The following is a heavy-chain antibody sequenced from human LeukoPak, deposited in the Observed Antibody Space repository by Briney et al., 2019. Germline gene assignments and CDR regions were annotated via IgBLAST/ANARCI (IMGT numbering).Heavy chain of an antibody. CDR3: ARGLGAVIRVGYMDV. Sequence: SETLSLTCTVSGGSISSSNYYWGWIRQPPGKGLEWIGSIYYSGSTYYNPSLKSRVTISVDTSKRQFSLKLNSVTAADTAVYYCARGLGAVIRVGYMDVWGKGTTVTVSS. CDR1: GGSISSSNYY. CDR2: IYYSGST. V-gene: IGHV4-39*01. D-gene: IGHD3-3*01. J-gene: IGHJ6*03.